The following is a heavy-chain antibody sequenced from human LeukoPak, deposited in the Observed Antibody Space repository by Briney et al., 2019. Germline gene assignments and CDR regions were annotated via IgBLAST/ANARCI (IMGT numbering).Heavy chain of an antibody. V-gene: IGHV3-21*01. D-gene: IGHD1-26*01. J-gene: IGHJ4*02. CDR3: ARGGVGY. CDR2: ISSSSSYI. CDR1: GFTFSSYS. Sequence: PGGSLRLSCAASGFTFSSYSMNWVRQAPGKGLEWVSSISSSSSYIYYAGSVKGRFTISRDNAKNSLYLQMNSLRAEDTAVYYCARGGVGYWGQGTLVTVSS.